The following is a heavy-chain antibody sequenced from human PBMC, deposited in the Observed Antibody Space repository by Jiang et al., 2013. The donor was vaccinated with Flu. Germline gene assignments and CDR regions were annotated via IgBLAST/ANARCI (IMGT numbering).Heavy chain of an antibody. CDR3: ARVGSVGSGVLIRDIPTYGMDV. J-gene: IGHJ6*02. V-gene: IGHV3-30*01. D-gene: IGHD3-10*01. Sequence: VKGRFTFSRDNSKNTLYLQMNSLRVEDTAVYYCARVGSVGSGVLIRDIPTYGMDVWGQGTTVTVSS.